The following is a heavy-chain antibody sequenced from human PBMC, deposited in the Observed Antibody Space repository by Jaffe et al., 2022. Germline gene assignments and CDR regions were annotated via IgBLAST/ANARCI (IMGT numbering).Heavy chain of an antibody. D-gene: IGHD3-10*01. CDR1: GFTFSSYS. J-gene: IGHJ4*02. V-gene: IGHV3-21*01. Sequence: EVQLVESGGGLVKPGGSLRLSCAASGFTFSSYSMNWVRQAPGKGLEWVSSISSSSSYIYYADSVKGRFTISRDNAKNSLYLQMNSLRAEDTAVYYCAREVDYYGSGDYWGQGTLVTVSS. CDR2: ISSSSSYI. CDR3: AREVDYYGSGDY.